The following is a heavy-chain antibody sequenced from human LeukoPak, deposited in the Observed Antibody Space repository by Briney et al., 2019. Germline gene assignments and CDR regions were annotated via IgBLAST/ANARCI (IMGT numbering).Heavy chain of an antibody. J-gene: IGHJ4*02. CDR1: GFTFSNYN. Sequence: KPGGSLGLSCAASGFTFSNYNMNWVRQAPGKGLEWVSVISSSSRYIYYADSVKGRFTISRDNAKNSLYLQMNSLRAEDTAVYYCARVSTAVSLAIDYWGQGTLVTVST. CDR2: ISSSSRYI. CDR3: ARVSTAVSLAIDY. D-gene: IGHD6-13*01. V-gene: IGHV3-21*06.